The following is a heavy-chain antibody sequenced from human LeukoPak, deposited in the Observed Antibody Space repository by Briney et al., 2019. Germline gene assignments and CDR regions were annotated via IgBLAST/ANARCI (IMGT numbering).Heavy chain of an antibody. CDR3: ARHHTVTTLDY. Sequence: KPSETLSLTCIVYGGTFSGYDWSWIRQPPGKGLEWIGEINHSGSTNYNPSLKSRVTISVDTSKNQFSLKLSSVTAADTAMYYCARHHTVTTLDYWGQGTPVTVSS. CDR2: INHSGST. CDR1: GGTFSGYD. J-gene: IGHJ4*02. V-gene: IGHV4-34*01. D-gene: IGHD4-17*01.